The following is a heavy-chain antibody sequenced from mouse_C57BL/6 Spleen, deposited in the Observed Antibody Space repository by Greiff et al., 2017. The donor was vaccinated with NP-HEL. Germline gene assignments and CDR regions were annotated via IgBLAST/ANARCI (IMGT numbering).Heavy chain of an antibody. J-gene: IGHJ2*01. CDR1: GFTFSSYA. D-gene: IGHD1-1*02. Sequence: EVQRVESGGGLVKPGGSLKLSCAASGFTFSSYAMSWVRQTPEKRLEWVATISDGGSYTYYPDNVKGRFTISRDNAKNNLYLQMSQLKAEDTAMYYSARGGGTMDYWGQGTTLTVSS. CDR2: ISDGGSYT. V-gene: IGHV5-4*01. CDR3: ARGGGTMDY.